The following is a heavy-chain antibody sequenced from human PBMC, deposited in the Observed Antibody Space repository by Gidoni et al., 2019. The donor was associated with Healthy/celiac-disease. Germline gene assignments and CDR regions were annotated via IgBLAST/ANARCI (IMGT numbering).Heavy chain of an antibody. J-gene: IGHJ4*02. V-gene: IGHV3-21*01. Sequence: EVQLVESGGGLVKPGGSRRLSCAASGFTFSSYSMNWVRQAPGKGLEWVSSISSGSSYIYYEDSVKGRFTISRDNAKNSLYLKMNSLRAEDTAVYYCARGEVVEDYWGQGTLVTVSS. CDR1: GFTFSSYS. CDR3: ARGEVVEDY. D-gene: IGHD2-2*01. CDR2: ISSGSSYI.